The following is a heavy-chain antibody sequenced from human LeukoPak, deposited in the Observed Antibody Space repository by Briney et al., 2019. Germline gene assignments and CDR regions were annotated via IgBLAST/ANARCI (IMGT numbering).Heavy chain of an antibody. Sequence: SETLSLTCTVSGGSISSGDYYWSCIRQPPGKGLECIGYIYYSGSTYYNPSLKSRVTISVDTSKHQFSLKLSSVTAADTAVYYCATNLWFGELALGYWGQGTLVTVSS. CDR2: IYYSGST. D-gene: IGHD3-10*01. CDR3: ATNLWFGELALGY. V-gene: IGHV4-30-4*01. CDR1: GGSISSGDYY. J-gene: IGHJ4*02.